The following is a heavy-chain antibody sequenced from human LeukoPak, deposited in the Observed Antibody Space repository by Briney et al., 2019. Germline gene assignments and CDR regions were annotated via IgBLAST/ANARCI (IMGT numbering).Heavy chain of an antibody. V-gene: IGHV4-34*01. CDR2: INHSGST. J-gene: IGHJ4*02. Sequence: PSETLSLTCAVYGGSFSGYYWSWIRQPPGKGLEWIGEINHSGSTNYNPSLKSRVTISVDTSKNQFSLKLSSVTAADTAVYYCAILMRVDFWSAVRVDYFDYWGQGTLVTVSS. CDR3: AILMRVDFWSAVRVDYFDY. D-gene: IGHD3-3*01. CDR1: GGSFSGYY.